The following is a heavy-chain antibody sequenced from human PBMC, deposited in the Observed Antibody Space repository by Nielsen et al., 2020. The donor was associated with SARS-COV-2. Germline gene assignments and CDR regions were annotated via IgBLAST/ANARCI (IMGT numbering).Heavy chain of an antibody. Sequence: GESLKISCAASGFTFSSYSMNWVRQAPGKGLEWVSSISSSSSYIYYADSVKGRFTISRDNAKNSLYLQMNSLRAEDTAVYYCARGGGDFDYWGQGTLVTFSS. D-gene: IGHD2-15*01. CDR2: ISSSSSYI. J-gene: IGHJ4*02. CDR3: ARGGGDFDY. V-gene: IGHV3-21*01. CDR1: GFTFSSYS.